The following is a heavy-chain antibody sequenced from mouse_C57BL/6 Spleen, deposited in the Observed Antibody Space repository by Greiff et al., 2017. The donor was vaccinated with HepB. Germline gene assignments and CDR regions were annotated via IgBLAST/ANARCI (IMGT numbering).Heavy chain of an antibody. CDR3: ASAGLDAYYFDY. V-gene: IGHV1-54*01. J-gene: IGHJ2*01. CDR1: GYAFTNYL. Sequence: VQLQQSGAELVRPGTSVKVSCKASGYAFTNYLIEWVKQRPGQGLEWIGVINPGSGGTNYNEKFKGKATLTADKSSSTAYMQLSSLTSEDSAVYFCASAGLDAYYFDYWGQGTTLTVSS. D-gene: IGHD6-1*01. CDR2: INPGSGGT.